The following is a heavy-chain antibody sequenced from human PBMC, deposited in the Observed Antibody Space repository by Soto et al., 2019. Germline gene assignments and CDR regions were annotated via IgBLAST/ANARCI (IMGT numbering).Heavy chain of an antibody. CDR1: GFTFDDYA. CDR2: ISWNSGSI. J-gene: IGHJ4*02. CDR3: AKGSRGGIAARPCDY. D-gene: IGHD6-6*01. Sequence: EVQLVESGGGLVQPGRSLRLSCAASGFTFDDYAMHWVRQAPGKGLEWVSGISWNSGSIGYADSVKGRFTISRDNAKNSLYLQMNSLRAEDTALYYCAKGSRGGIAARPCDYWGQGTLVTVSS. V-gene: IGHV3-9*01.